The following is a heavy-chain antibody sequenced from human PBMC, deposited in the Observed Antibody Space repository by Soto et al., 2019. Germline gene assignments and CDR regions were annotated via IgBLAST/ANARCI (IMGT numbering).Heavy chain of an antibody. CDR2: IYTSGST. Sequence: PSETLSLTCTVSGGSISSYYWSWIRQPAGKGLEWIGRIYTSGSTNYNPSLKSRVTMSVDTSKNQFSLKLSSVTAADTAVYYCARSGRSSGYLIFDYWGQGTLVTVSS. D-gene: IGHD3-22*01. J-gene: IGHJ4*02. CDR1: GGSISSYY. CDR3: ARSGRSSGYLIFDY. V-gene: IGHV4-4*07.